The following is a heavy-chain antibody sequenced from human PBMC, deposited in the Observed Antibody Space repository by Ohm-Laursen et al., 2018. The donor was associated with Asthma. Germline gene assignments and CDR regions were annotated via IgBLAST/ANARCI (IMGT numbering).Heavy chain of an antibody. Sequence: GSLRLSCAVSGFTLSDYWMTWVRQAPGKGLEWVANIKQDGSQKYYVDSVKGRFTISRDDAENTLYLQTNSLRADDSAVYYCARGSLEGLQWGQGTLVTVSS. CDR2: IKQDGSQK. V-gene: IGHV3-7*02. J-gene: IGHJ4*02. CDR1: GFTLSDYW. D-gene: IGHD5-24*01. CDR3: ARGSLEGLQ.